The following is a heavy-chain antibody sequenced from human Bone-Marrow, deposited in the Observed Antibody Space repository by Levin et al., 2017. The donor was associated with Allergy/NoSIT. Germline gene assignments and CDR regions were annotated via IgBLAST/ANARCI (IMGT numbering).Heavy chain of an antibody. D-gene: IGHD3-16*01. Sequence: PSETLSLTCTVSGGSIGISTSSSYYWGWIRQPPGKGLEWVGSIFFRGTTYYNPSLKSRVTISLDTSKNQFSLKLTSVTAADTAVYYCARDLRLGAFSQEDDYWGQGTLVTVSS. CDR2: IFFRGTT. J-gene: IGHJ4*02. CDR1: GGSIGISTSSSYY. V-gene: IGHV4-39*07. CDR3: ARDLRLGAFSQEDDY.